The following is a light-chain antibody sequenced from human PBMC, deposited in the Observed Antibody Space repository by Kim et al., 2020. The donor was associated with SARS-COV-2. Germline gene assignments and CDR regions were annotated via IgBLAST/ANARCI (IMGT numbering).Light chain of an antibody. J-gene: IGLJ2*01. CDR2: EVS. CDR1: SSDVGGYNH. Sequence: QSALTQPRSVSASPGQSVRISCTGTSSDVGGYNHVSWYQQHQGRAPKLIIYEVSKRPSGVPDRFSGSKSGNTASLTISGLQAEDEAQYYCCSYAGSYTLVFGGGTQLTVL. V-gene: IGLV2-11*01. CDR3: CSYAGSYTLV.